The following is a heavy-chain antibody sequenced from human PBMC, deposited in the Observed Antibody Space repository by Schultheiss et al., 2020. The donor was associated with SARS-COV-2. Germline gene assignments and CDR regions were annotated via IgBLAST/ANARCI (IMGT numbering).Heavy chain of an antibody. CDR2: IYPEDSDT. V-gene: IGHV5-51*01. Sequence: GESLKISCKGSGYSFTSYWIGWVRQMPGKGLEWVGSIYPEDSDTTYSPSFQGQVTISADKSLSTAYLEWSRLKASDTAIYHCARVLRGYSGYDVSRGYYFDYWGQGTLVTGSS. J-gene: IGHJ4*02. CDR1: GYSFTSYW. D-gene: IGHD5-12*01. CDR3: ARVLRGYSGYDVSRGYYFDY.